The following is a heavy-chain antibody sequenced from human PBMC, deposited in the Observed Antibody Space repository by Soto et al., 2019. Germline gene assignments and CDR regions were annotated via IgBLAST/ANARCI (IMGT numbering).Heavy chain of an antibody. CDR1: GFTFSSYW. D-gene: IGHD6-19*01. Sequence: GGSLRLSCAASGFTFSSYWMHWVRQAPGKGLVWVSAISGSGGSTYYADSVKGRFTISRDNSKNTLYLQMNSLRAEDTAVYYCAKVIRSPIAVAGTGDDAFDIWGQGTMVTVSS. J-gene: IGHJ3*02. V-gene: IGHV3-23*01. CDR2: ISGSGGST. CDR3: AKVIRSPIAVAGTGDDAFDI.